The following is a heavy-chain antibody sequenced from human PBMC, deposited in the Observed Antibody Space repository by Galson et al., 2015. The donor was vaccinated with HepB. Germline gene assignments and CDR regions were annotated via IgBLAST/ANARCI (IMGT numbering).Heavy chain of an antibody. CDR2: INTNTGNP. CDR1: GYTFTSYA. CDR3: ARDLYSSSFPDAFDI. J-gene: IGHJ3*02. Sequence: SVKVSCKASGYTFTSYAMNWVRQAPGQGLEWMGWINTNTGNPTYAQVFTGRFVFSLDTSVSTAYLQISSLKAEDTAVYYCARDLYSSSFPDAFDIWAKGQWSPSLQ. D-gene: IGHD6-13*01. V-gene: IGHV7-4-1*02.